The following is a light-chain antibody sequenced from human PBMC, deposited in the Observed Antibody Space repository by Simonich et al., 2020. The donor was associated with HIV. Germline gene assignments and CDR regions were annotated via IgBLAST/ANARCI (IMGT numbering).Light chain of an antibody. V-gene: IGKV1-12*01. CDR1: MGISNW. J-gene: IGKJ1*01. CDR3: KHFGRSPWT. Sequence: DIQMTQSPSSVSASVGDRVTITCRASMGISNWLAWYQQKPGKAPKLLIYAASSLQSGVPSRFSGSGSGTDFTLTISSLQPEDFAVYYCKHFGRSPWTFGQGTKVEIK. CDR2: AAS.